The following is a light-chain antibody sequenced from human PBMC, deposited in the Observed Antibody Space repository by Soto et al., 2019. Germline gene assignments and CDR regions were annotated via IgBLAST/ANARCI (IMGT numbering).Light chain of an antibody. V-gene: IGLV2-14*01. CDR3: SSYTSDATFV. CDR2: EVT. J-gene: IGLJ1*01. CDR1: STDVGGYNY. Sequence: QSVLTQPASVSGSPGQSITFSCAGTSTDVGGYNYVSWYQQHPGKAPKLIIYEVTHRPSGVSTRFSGSKSGNTASLTISGLQAEDEADYFCSSYTSDATFVFGPGTKVTVL.